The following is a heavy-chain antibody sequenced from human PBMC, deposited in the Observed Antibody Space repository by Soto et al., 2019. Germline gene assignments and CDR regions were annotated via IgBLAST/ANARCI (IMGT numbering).Heavy chain of an antibody. V-gene: IGHV3-7*01. J-gene: IGHJ6*02. CDR3: ARVQVDRIFGVVIANRHLDV. D-gene: IGHD3-3*01. CDR1: GFTFSSYW. CDR2: IKQDGSEK. Sequence: PVGSLRLSCAASGFTFSSYWMSWVRQAPGKGLEWVANIKQDGSEKYYVDSVKGRFTISRDNAKNSLYLQMNSLRAEDTAVYYCARVQVDRIFGVVIANRHLDVWGQGTTVTVSS.